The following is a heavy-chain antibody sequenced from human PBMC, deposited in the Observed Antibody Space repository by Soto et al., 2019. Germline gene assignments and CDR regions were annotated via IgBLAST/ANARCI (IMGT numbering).Heavy chain of an antibody. J-gene: IGHJ4*02. Sequence: QVRLVQSGAEVKKPGASVKVSCTASGYTFTSYGISWVRQAPGQGLEWMGWISAYNGNTNYAQKLQGRVTMTTDTSTSTAYMELRSLRSDDTAVYYCARDKAAADASGSFDYWGQGTLVTVSS. V-gene: IGHV1-18*01. CDR2: ISAYNGNT. CDR3: ARDKAAADASGSFDY. D-gene: IGHD6-13*01. CDR1: GYTFTSYG.